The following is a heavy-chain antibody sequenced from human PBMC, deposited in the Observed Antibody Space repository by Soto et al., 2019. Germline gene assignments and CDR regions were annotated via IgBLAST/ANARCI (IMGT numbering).Heavy chain of an antibody. Sequence: GSLRLSCAASGFTFSDYYMTWIRQAPGKGLEWVSYISGSGTTIYYADSVKGRFTVSRNNAKNSLHLQLNSLRAEDTAVYYCASDPYYYASGYWGQGTLVTVST. J-gene: IGHJ4*02. V-gene: IGHV3-11*01. CDR1: GFTFSDYY. CDR2: ISGSGTTI. D-gene: IGHD3-10*01. CDR3: ASDPYYYASGY.